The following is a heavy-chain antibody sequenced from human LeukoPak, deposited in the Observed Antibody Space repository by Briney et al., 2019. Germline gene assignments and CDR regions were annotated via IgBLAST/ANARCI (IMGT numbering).Heavy chain of an antibody. CDR3: ASGPSLAGNFDY. V-gene: IGHV1-8*01. Sequence: GASVKVSCKASGYTFTSLDINWVRQAPGQGLEWMGWMNPNSGNTGWAQKFQGRVTMTRDTSISTAYMELSSLRSEDTAVYYCASGPSLAGNFDYWGQGTLVTVSS. CDR2: MNPNSGNT. J-gene: IGHJ4*02. CDR1: GYTFTSLD. D-gene: IGHD7-27*01.